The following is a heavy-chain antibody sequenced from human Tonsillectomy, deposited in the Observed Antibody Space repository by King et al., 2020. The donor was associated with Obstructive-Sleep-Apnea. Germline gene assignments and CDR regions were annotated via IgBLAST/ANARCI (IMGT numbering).Heavy chain of an antibody. J-gene: IGHJ5*02. Sequence: VQLVKSGGGLVQPGGSLKLSCAASGFSFSGSAMHWVRQASGKGLEWVGRIGSNANSYATAYAASVTGTFTISRDDTKNTAYLQMNSLKTEDTAVYFGTGRGGYDSSGYYYVWPVGSWRQGTLVTVS. V-gene: IGHV3-73*01. CDR2: IGSNANSYAT. CDR3: TGRGGYDSSGYYYVWPVGS. D-gene: IGHD3-22*01. CDR1: GFSFSGSA.